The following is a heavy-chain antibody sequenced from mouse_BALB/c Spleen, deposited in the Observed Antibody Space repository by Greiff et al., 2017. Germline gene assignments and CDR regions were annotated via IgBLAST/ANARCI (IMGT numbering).Heavy chain of an antibody. Sequence: EVMLVESGGGLVKPGGSLKLSCAASGFTFSDYYMYWVRQTPEKRLEWVATISDGGSYTYYPDSVKGRFTISRDNAKNNLYLQMSSLKSEDTAMYYCARDRDYGSSLFAYWGQGTLVTVSA. J-gene: IGHJ3*01. CDR3: ARDRDYGSSLFAY. CDR1: GFTFSDYY. V-gene: IGHV5-4*02. CDR2: ISDGGSYT. D-gene: IGHD1-1*01.